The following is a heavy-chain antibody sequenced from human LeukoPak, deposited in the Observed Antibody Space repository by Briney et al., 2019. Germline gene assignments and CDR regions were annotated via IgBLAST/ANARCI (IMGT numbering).Heavy chain of an antibody. D-gene: IGHD3-3*01. J-gene: IGHJ4*02. Sequence: GASVKVSCKASGYTFTGYYMHWVRQAPGQGLEWMGWINPNSGGTNYAQKFQGRVTMTRDTSISTAYMELSRLRSDDTAVYYCARAVTIFGVVIRLGYWGQGTLVTVSS. V-gene: IGHV1-2*02. CDR1: GYTFTGYY. CDR3: ARAVTIFGVVIRLGY. CDR2: INPNSGGT.